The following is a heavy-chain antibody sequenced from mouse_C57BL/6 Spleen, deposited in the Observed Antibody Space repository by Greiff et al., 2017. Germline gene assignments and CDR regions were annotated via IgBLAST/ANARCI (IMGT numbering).Heavy chain of an antibody. D-gene: IGHD1-1*01. CDR1: GFTFSSYT. V-gene: IGHV5-9*01. J-gene: IGHJ4*01. CDR2: ISGGGGNT. Sequence: EVQLQESGGGLVKPGGSLKLSCAASGFTFSSYTMSWVRQTPEKRLEWVATISGGGGNTYYPDSVKGRFTISRDNAKNTLYLQMSSLRSEDTALYYCARLLNYYGAGMDYWGQGTSVTVSS. CDR3: ARLLNYYGAGMDY.